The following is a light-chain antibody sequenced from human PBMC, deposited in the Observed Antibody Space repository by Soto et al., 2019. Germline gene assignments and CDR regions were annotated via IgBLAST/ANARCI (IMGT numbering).Light chain of an antibody. CDR1: QSVSSSY. Sequence: EIVLTQSPGTLSLSPEERATLSCRASQSVSSSYLAWYQQKPGQAPRLLIYDASNRATGIPARFSGSGSGTDFTPTISSLEPEDFAVYYCQQRSNWPPATFGQGTKVDIK. V-gene: IGKV3-11*01. CDR2: DAS. CDR3: QQRSNWPPAT. J-gene: IGKJ1*01.